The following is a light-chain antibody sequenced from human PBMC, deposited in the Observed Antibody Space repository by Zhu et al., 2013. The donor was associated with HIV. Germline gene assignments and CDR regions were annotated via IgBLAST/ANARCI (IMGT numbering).Light chain of an antibody. CDR2: AAS. CDR1: QDIGKY. CDR3: QQYYSTPQDS. Sequence: DIQLTQSPSFLSASVGDRVTIACRASQDIGKYLAWYQQKSGKAPKLLVYAASTLQSGVPSRFGGRGSGTDFTLTISSLQAEDVAVYFCQQYYSTPQDSFGQGTKLEIK. V-gene: IGKV1-9*01. J-gene: IGKJ2*03.